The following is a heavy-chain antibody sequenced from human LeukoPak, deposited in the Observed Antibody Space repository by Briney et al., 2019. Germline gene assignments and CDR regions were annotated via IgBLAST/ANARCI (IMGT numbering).Heavy chain of an antibody. J-gene: IGHJ4*02. CDR2: IIPIFGTA. CDR1: GGTFSSYA. V-gene: IGHV1-69*05. Sequence: SVTVSCKPSGGTFSSYAISWVRQAPGQGLEWMGGIIPIFGTANYAQKFQGRVTITTDESTSTAYMELSSLISEDTAVYYCARVGVVGGWYSYYFDYWGQGTLVTVSS. CDR3: ARVGVVGGWYSYYFDY. D-gene: IGHD6-19*01.